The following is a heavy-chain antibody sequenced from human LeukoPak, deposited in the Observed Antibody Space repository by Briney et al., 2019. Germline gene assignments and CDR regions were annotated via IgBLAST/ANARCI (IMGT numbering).Heavy chain of an antibody. D-gene: IGHD3-22*01. V-gene: IGHV1-2*02. J-gene: IGHJ4*02. CDR2: INPNSGGT. CDR1: GYTFTGYY. Sequence: GASVKVSCKASGYTFTGYYMHWVRQAPGQGLEWMGWINPNSGGTNYAQKLQGRVTMTTDTSTSTAYMELRSLRSDDTAVYYCARMGGREWLLPDYWGQGTLVTVSS. CDR3: ARMGGREWLLPDY.